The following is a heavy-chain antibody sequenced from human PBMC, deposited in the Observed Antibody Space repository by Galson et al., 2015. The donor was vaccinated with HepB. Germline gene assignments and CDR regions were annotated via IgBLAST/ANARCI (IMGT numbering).Heavy chain of an antibody. J-gene: IGHJ5*02. CDR2: IGSRTSYS. D-gene: IGHD3-16*01. Sequence: SLRLSCAASGFDFSDFDMSWIRQAPGKGLQWVSYIGSRTSYSNYADSVKGRFTISRDNSKNSLYLQMDSLRVEDTAVYYCARDIRGGSDGNWFDPWGQGTPVIVSS. V-gene: IGHV3-11*06. CDR3: ARDIRGGSDGNWFDP. CDR1: GFDFSDFD.